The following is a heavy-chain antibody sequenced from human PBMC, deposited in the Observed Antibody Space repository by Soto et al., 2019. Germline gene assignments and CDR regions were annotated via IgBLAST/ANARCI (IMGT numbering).Heavy chain of an antibody. D-gene: IGHD3-22*01. Sequence: GGSLRLSCAASGFTFSSYAMSWVRQAPGKGLEWVSAISGSGGSTYYADSVKGRFTISRDNSKNTLYLQMNSLSAEDTAVYYCAKDMTHDSSGYYYYYFDYWGQGTLVTVSS. CDR1: GFTFSSYA. CDR2: ISGSGGST. V-gene: IGHV3-23*01. CDR3: AKDMTHDSSGYYYYYFDY. J-gene: IGHJ4*02.